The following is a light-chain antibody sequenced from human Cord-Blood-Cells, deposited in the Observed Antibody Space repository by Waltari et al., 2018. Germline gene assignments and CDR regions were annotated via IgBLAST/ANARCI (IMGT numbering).Light chain of an antibody. J-gene: IGLJ3*02. V-gene: IGLV1-44*01. CDR3: AAWDDSLNGWV. Sequence: QSVLTQPPPASGTPGQRVTISCSGSSSNIGSNTVNWYQQLPGTAPKLLIYSNNQRPSGVPDRFSDSKSGTSASLAISGLQSEDEADYYCAAWDDSLNGWVFGGGTKLTVL. CDR1: SSNIGSNT. CDR2: SNN.